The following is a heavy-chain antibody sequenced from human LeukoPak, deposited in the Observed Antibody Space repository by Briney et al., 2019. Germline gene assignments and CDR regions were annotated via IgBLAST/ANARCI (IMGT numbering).Heavy chain of an antibody. Sequence: ASVKVSCKASGYTFSSYGISWVRQAPGQGLEWMGWMNPNSGNTGYAQKFQGRVTMTRNTSISTAYMELSSLRSEDTAVYYCARIKRITMEGGFDPWGQGTLVTVSS. J-gene: IGHJ5*02. D-gene: IGHD3-10*01. CDR1: GYTFSSYG. CDR3: ARIKRITMEGGFDP. V-gene: IGHV1-8*02. CDR2: MNPNSGNT.